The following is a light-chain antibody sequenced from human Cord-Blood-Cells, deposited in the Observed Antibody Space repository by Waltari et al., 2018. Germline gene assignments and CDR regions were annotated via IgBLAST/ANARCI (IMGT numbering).Light chain of an antibody. J-gene: IGLJ2*01. V-gene: IGLV2-14*01. CDR1: SSAVGGYNY. CDR3: SSYTSSSTV. Sequence: QSALTQPASVSGSPGQSLTISCTGTSSAVGGYNYVSWYQQHPGKAPKLMIYDVSNRPSGVSNRFSGSKSGNTASLTISGLQAEDEADYYCSSYTSSSTVFGGGTKLTVL. CDR2: DVS.